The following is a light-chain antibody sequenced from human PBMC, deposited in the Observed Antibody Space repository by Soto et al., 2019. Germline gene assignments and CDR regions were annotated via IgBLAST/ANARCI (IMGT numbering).Light chain of an antibody. CDR1: NLGSKS. J-gene: IGLJ3*02. V-gene: IGLV3-21*02. CDR2: DDS. CDR3: QVWDSSSDHWV. Sequence: SYELTQPPSVSVAPGQTARITCRGNNLGSKSVHWYQQKPGQAPVLVVYDDSDRPSAIPERFSGSNSGNTATLTISRVEAWDEADYYCQVWDSSSDHWVFGGGTQLTVL.